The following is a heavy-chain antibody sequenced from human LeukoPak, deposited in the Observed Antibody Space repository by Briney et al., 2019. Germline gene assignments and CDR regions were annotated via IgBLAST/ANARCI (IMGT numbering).Heavy chain of an antibody. J-gene: IGHJ4*02. D-gene: IGHD1-1*01. V-gene: IGHV3-53*01. CDR3: ARLVATTGRLYFDY. CDR2: IYSGGNT. Sequence: GGSLRLSCAASGFTVSSNYMGWVRQAPGKGLEYVSVIYSGGNTYYAGSVKDRFIISRDNSKNTVYLQMNSLRAEDTAVFYCARLVATTGRLYFDYWGQGNLVTVSS. CDR1: GFTVSSNY.